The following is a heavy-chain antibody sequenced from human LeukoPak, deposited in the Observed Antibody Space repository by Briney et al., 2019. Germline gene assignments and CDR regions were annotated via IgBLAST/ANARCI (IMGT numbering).Heavy chain of an antibody. V-gene: IGHV3-30*18. Sequence: RGSLRLSCAASGFTFSSYGMHWVRQAPGKGLEWVAVISYDGSNKYDADSVKGRFTISRDTSKNTLYLNMNSLRAEDTAVYSCAKVGPAHSSGWNPFDHWGQGTLVTVSS. CDR2: ISYDGSNK. J-gene: IGHJ4*02. D-gene: IGHD6-19*01. CDR1: GFTFSSYG. CDR3: AKVGPAHSSGWNPFDH.